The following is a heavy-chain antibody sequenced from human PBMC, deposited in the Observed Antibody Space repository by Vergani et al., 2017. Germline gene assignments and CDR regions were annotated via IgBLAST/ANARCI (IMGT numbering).Heavy chain of an antibody. CDR1: GYTFTSYY. D-gene: IGHD2-2*01. CDR3: ARPTYCSSTSCANQHHDAFDF. Sequence: QVQLVQSGAEVKKPGASVKVSCKASGYTFTSYYMHWVRQAPGQGLEWMGIINPSGGSTSYAQKFQGRVTMTRDTSTSTVYMELSSLRSEDTAVYYCARPTYCSSTSCANQHHDAFDFWGQGTMVTVSS. CDR2: INPSGGST. J-gene: IGHJ3*01. V-gene: IGHV1-46*03.